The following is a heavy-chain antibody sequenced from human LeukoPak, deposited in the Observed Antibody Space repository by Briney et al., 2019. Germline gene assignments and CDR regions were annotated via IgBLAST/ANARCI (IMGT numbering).Heavy chain of an antibody. J-gene: IGHJ4*02. CDR2: ISSNSTNT. CDR3: ARDRRKYNYNGSAYPPY. Sequence: GGSLRLSCAASGFTFSSYSMIWVRQAPGKGLEWVSCISSNSTNTHYADSVKGRFTISRDNAKNTVYLQMNSLRAEDTAVYYCARDRRKYNYNGSAYPPYGGGGPLVTVSS. V-gene: IGHV3-48*04. CDR1: GFTFSSYS. D-gene: IGHD3-22*01.